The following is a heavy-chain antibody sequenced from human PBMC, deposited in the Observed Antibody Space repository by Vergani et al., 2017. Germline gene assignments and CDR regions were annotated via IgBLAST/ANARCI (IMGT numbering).Heavy chain of an antibody. J-gene: IGHJ6*03. V-gene: IGHV4-39*07. D-gene: IGHD3-3*01. CDR1: GGSISSSSYY. CDR3: ARSDLFLEWLMTRDDYYYYYMDV. CDR2: IYYSGST. Sequence: QLQLQESGPGLVKPSETLSLTCTVSGGSISSSSYYWGWIRQPPGKGLDGIGSIYYSGSTYYNPSLKSRVTRSVDTSKNQFSLNLSSVTAADTSVYYCARSDLFLEWLMTRDDYYYYYMDVWGKGTTVTVSS.